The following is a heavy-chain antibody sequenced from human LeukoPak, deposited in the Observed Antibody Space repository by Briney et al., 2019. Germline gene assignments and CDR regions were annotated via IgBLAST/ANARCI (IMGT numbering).Heavy chain of an antibody. D-gene: IGHD6-19*01. CDR3: AKDPTVAGNSYFDY. Sequence: SAGSLRLSCAASGFTFSSYGMHWVRQAPGKGLEWVAVISYDGSNKYYADSVKGRFTISRDNSKNTLYLQMNSLRAEDTAVYYCAKDPTVAGNSYFDYWGQGTLVTVSS. CDR2: ISYDGSNK. J-gene: IGHJ4*02. V-gene: IGHV3-30*18. CDR1: GFTFSSYG.